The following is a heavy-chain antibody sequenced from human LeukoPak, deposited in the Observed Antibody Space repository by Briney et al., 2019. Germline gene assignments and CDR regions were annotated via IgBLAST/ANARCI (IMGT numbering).Heavy chain of an antibody. CDR3: ARARSSYGYGDAFDI. CDR1: GFSFSSYA. CDR2: ISYSGSST. D-gene: IGHD5-18*01. Sequence: PGGSLRLSCATSGFSFSSYAMTWVRQAPGKGLDWVSSISYSGSSTHYADSVMGRFTISRDNSKNTLYLQMNSLRAEDTAVYYCARARSSYGYGDAFDIWGQGTMVTVSS. V-gene: IGHV3-23*01. J-gene: IGHJ3*02.